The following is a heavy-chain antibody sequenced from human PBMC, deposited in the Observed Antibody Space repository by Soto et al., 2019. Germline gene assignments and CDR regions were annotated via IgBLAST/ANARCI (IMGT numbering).Heavy chain of an antibody. V-gene: IGHV5-51*01. Sequence: GESLKISCKGSGYSFTSYWIGWVRQMPGKGLEWMGIIYPGDSDTRYSPSFQGQVTISADKSISTAYLQWSSLKASDTAMYYCARQSRDGYNLVYYFDYWGQGTLVTASS. CDR1: GYSFTSYW. J-gene: IGHJ4*02. D-gene: IGHD5-12*01. CDR2: IYPGDSDT. CDR3: ARQSRDGYNLVYYFDY.